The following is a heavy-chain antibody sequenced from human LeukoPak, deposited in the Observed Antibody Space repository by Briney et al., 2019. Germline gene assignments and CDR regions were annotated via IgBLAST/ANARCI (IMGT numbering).Heavy chain of an antibody. CDR2: ISNDGSNK. V-gene: IGHV3-33*05. CDR1: GFLFGSFA. D-gene: IGHD3-10*01. CDR3: AKDRIPNGSGSCFDH. Sequence: GGSLRLSCTASGFLFGSFAMHWVRQAPGKGLEWVALISNDGSNKYYAESVKGRFTISRDISQNTLYLQMGSLRAEDTAVYYCAKDRIPNGSGSCFDHWGQGTLVTVSS. J-gene: IGHJ4*02.